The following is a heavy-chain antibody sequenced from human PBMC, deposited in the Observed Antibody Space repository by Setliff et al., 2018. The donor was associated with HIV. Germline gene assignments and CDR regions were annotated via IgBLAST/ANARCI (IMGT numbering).Heavy chain of an antibody. CDR1: GGSIISGSNY. J-gene: IGHJ3*02. V-gene: IGHV4-61*02. Sequence: SETLSLTCTVSGGSIISGSNYWSWIRQPAGKGLEWIGRIYTSGSTNYNPSLKSRVTMSVDTSKNQFSLSLNSVTAADTAVYYCVRGPHTSSWYGGYAFDIWGQGTMVTVSS. CDR2: IYTSGST. CDR3: VRGPHTSSWYGGYAFDI. D-gene: IGHD6-13*01.